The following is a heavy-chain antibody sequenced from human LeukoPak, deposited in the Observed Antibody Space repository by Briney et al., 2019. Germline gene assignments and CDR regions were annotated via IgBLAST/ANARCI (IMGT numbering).Heavy chain of an antibody. V-gene: IGHV4-59*08. Sequence: SETLSLTCTVSVGSISSYYRSWIRQPPGKGLEWIGYIYYSGSTNYNPSLKSRVTISVDTSKNQYSLKLSSVTAADTAVYYCARHPGIAVAGDYYGMDVWGQGTTVTVSS. CDR1: VGSISSYY. CDR2: IYYSGST. D-gene: IGHD6-19*01. J-gene: IGHJ6*02. CDR3: ARHPGIAVAGDYYGMDV.